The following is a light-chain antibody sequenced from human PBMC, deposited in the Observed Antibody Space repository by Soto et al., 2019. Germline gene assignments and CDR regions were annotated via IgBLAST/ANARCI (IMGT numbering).Light chain of an antibody. Sequence: QSVLTQPPSASGTPGQRVTISCAGSSSNIGSNTVHWYQQLPGPSPKLLIYSTNQRPSGVPDRYSGSKYGTSASLAISGLQSEDEADYYCAAWDDSLNGYVFGTGTKVTVL. V-gene: IGLV1-44*01. J-gene: IGLJ1*01. CDR1: SSNIGSNT. CDR2: STN. CDR3: AAWDDSLNGYV.